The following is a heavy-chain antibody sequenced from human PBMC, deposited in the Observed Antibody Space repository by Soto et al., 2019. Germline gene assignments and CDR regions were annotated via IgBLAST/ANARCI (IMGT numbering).Heavy chain of an antibody. V-gene: IGHV3-15*07. J-gene: IGHJ6*03. CDR3: TTVVVEEWLRPRPLWYYYYIDV. CDR1: GFAFSNAW. D-gene: IGHD5-12*01. Sequence: GGSLRLSCAASGFAFSNAWINWVRQAPGKGLEWVGRIKSKTDGGTTDYAAPVKGRFTISRDDSKNTLYLQMNSLKTEDTAVYYCTTVVVEEWLRPRPLWYYYYIDVWGKGTTVTVPS. CDR2: IKSKTDGGTT.